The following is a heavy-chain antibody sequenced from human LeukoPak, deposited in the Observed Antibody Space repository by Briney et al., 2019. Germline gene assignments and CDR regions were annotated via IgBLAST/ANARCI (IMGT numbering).Heavy chain of an antibody. CDR2: ITERGGDT. Sequence: PGGSLRLSCAASGFTFSSSLMSWVRQALGKGLEWVSSITERGGDTAYADSVRGRFTISRDNSKNTLYLQMNSLRVEDTAVYYCARGRKGGYFDYWGQGTLVTVSS. CDR1: GFTFSSSL. CDR3: ARGRKGGYFDY. J-gene: IGHJ4*02. V-gene: IGHV3-23*01.